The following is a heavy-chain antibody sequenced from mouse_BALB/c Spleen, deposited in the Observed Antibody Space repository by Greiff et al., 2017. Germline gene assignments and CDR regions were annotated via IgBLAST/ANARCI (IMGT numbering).Heavy chain of an antibody. CDR3: AREDYAVAY. CDR1: GYAFSSYW. D-gene: IGHD2-4*01. V-gene: IGHV1S41*01. J-gene: IGHJ3*01. CDR2: IAPGSGST. Sequence: ELVRPGSSVKISCKASGYAFSSYWINWIKQRPGQGLEWIGRIAPGSGSTYYNEMFKGKATLTVDTSSSTAYIQLSSLSSEDSAVYFCAREDYAVAYWGQGTLVTVSA.